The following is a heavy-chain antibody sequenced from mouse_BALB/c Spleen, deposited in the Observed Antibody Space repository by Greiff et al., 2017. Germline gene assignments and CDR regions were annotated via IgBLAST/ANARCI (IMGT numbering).Heavy chain of an antibody. CDR3: TRSRLERFAY. CDR2: ISYSGST. D-gene: IGHD1-2*01. Sequence: EVKLVESGPGLVKPSQSLSLTCTVTGFSITSDYAWNWIRQFPGNELEWMGYISYSGSTSYNPSLKSRISITPDTSKNQFFLQLNSVTTEDTATYNCTRSRLERFAYWGQGTLVTVSA. CDR1: GFSITSDYA. J-gene: IGHJ3*01. V-gene: IGHV3-2*02.